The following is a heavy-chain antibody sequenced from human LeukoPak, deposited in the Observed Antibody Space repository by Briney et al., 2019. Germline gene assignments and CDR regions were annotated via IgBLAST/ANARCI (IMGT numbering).Heavy chain of an antibody. CDR1: GDSFSSVTDY. D-gene: IGHD6-19*01. Sequence: KTSETLSLTCTVSGDSFSSVTDYWAWIRQPPGKGLEWIASGDYSGGTYYNPSLESRVAISADISKNQFSLKLTSVTGADTAVYYCAGERGEEYSSGWYKRNYFDNWGQGIRVTVSS. V-gene: IGHV4-39*07. CDR2: GDYSGGT. J-gene: IGHJ4*02. CDR3: AGERGEEYSSGWYKRNYFDN.